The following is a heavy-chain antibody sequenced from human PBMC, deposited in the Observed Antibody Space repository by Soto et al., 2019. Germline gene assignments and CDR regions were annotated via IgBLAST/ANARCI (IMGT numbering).Heavy chain of an antibody. CDR1: GYAFTTYG. V-gene: IGHV1-18*01. CDR2: ISAHNGNT. D-gene: IGHD1-1*01. Sequence: QVRLVQSGAEVKKPGASVKVSCKGSGYAFTTYGITWVRQAPGQGLEWMGWISAHNGNTNYAQKLQGRVTVTRDTSTSTAYMELRSLISDDTAVYYCARGRYGDYWGQGALVTVSS. J-gene: IGHJ4*02. CDR3: ARGRYGDY.